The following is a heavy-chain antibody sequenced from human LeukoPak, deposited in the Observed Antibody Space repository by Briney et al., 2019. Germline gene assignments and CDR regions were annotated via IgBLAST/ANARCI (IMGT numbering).Heavy chain of an antibody. CDR3: ARDPGIAVAGTGY. J-gene: IGHJ4*02. CDR1: GFTFSSYA. CDR2: IRYDGSIK. V-gene: IGHV3-30*02. D-gene: IGHD6-19*01. Sequence: GGSLRLSCAASGFTFSSYAMHWVRQAPGKGLEWVSFIRYDGSIKYYADSVEGRFTISRDNSKNTLYLQMNSLRAEDTAVYYCARDPGIAVAGTGYWGQGTLVTVSS.